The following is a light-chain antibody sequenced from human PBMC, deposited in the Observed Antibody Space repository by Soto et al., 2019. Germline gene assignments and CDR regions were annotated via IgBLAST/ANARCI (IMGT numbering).Light chain of an antibody. CDR1: QSVLHTSNNKNY. CDR2: AAS. J-gene: IGKJ3*01. CDR3: QQLDSYVFT. Sequence: DIVMTQSPDSLVVPLVERATINCKSSQSVLHTSNNKNYLAWYQQEPGEAPKLLIYAASTLQSGVPSRFSGSGSGTDFTLTISSLQPEDFATYYCQQLDSYVFTFGPGTKVDIK. V-gene: IGKV4-1*01.